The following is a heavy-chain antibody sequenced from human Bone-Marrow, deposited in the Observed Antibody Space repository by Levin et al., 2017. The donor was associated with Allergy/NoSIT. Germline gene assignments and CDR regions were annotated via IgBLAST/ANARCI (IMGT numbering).Heavy chain of an antibody. J-gene: IGHJ3*02. V-gene: IGHV1-24*01. CDR3: ATPGGDQQLTQVGAFDI. CDR1: GYTLTELS. Sequence: SVKVSCKVSGYTLTELSMHWVRQAPGKGLEWMGGFDPEDGETIYAQKFHGRVTMTEDTSTDTAYMELSSLRSEDTAVYYCATPGGDQQLTQVGAFDIWGQGTMVTVSS. D-gene: IGHD6-13*01. CDR2: FDPEDGET.